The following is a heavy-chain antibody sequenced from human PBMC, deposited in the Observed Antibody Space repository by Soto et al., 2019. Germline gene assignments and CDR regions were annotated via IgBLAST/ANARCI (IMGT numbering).Heavy chain of an antibody. J-gene: IGHJ3*02. CDR1: GFTFSNYA. V-gene: IGHV3-23*01. CDR3: AKAAVDWNDADAFDT. D-gene: IGHD1-1*01. Sequence: EVQLLESGGGLVQPGESLRLSCAASGFTFSNYAMSWVRQAPGKGLEWVAAISKGGDDTYYADSVKGRFTISRDNSKNTLCLQMNSLRAEDTAVYYCAKAAVDWNDADAFDTWGQGTMVTVSS. CDR2: ISKGGDDT.